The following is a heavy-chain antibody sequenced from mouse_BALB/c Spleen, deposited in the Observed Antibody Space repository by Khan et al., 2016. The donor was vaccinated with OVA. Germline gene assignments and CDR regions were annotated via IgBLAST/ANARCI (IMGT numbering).Heavy chain of an antibody. V-gene: IGHV9-4*02. Sequence: QIQLVQSGPELKKPGETVRISCKASGYTFTTAGIQWVQKMPGKGLKWIGWINTHSGVPKYAEDFKGRFALSLEISVNTAYLQITNLKNEDTATYFCARGGAVYYRNDGGAMEYWGQGTSVTVSS. D-gene: IGHD2-14*01. CDR2: INTHSGVP. J-gene: IGHJ4*01. CDR1: GYTFTTAG. CDR3: ARGGAVYYRNDGGAMEY.